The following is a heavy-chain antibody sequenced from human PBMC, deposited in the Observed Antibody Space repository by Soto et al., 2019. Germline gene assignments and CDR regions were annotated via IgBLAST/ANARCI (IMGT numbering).Heavy chain of an antibody. Sequence: GGSLRLSCAASGFTFRSYGMHWVLQAPGKGLEWVAVISYDGSNKYYEDYVKGRFTIFRDISKNMLYLQMNSLRAEDTAVFYCAKDGGSSSYFDYWGQGTLVTVSS. CDR3: AKDGGSSSYFDY. D-gene: IGHD6-6*01. V-gene: IGHV3-30*18. CDR2: ISYDGSNK. CDR1: GFTFRSYG. J-gene: IGHJ4*02.